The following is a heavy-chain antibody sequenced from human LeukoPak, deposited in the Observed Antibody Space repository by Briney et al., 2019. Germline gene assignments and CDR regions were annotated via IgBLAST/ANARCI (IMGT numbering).Heavy chain of an antibody. J-gene: IGHJ3*02. V-gene: IGHV3-33*01. D-gene: IGHD2-15*01. Sequence: GGSLRLSCAASGFTFSSYGMHWVRQAPGKGLEWVAVIWYDGSNKYYADSVKGRFTISRDNSKNTLYLQMNSLRAEDTAVYYCARDRGISDIVVAVAAHSSAFDIWGQGTMVTVSS. CDR3: ARDRGISDIVVAVAAHSSAFDI. CDR1: GFTFSSYG. CDR2: IWYDGSNK.